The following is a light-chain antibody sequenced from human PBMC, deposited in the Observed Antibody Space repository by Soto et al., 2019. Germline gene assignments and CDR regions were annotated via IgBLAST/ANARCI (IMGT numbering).Light chain of an antibody. CDR1: QSVSSY. V-gene: IGKV3D-20*01. CDR2: GTS. CDR3: QQYGTSPLT. Sequence: ESLLTQSPATLSLSPGERSTLSCRAIQSVSSYLAWYQQKPGLAPRLLIYGTSSRAPGIPDRFSGTGSGTDFTLTISRLEPEDFAVYFCQQYGTSPLTFGGGTKVDIK. J-gene: IGKJ4*01.